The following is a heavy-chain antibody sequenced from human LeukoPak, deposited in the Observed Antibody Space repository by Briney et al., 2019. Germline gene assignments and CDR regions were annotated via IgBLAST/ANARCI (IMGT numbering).Heavy chain of an antibody. CDR1: GFTFSSYG. V-gene: IGHV3-23*01. D-gene: IGHD6-6*01. CDR3: AKATSRSSAGPFDY. J-gene: IGHJ4*02. CDR2: ISGSGGST. Sequence: GGTLRLSCAASGFTFSSYGMSWVRQAPGKGLEWVSAISGSGGSTYYADSVKGRFTISRDNSKNTLYLQMNSLRAEDTAVYYCAKATSRSSAGPFDYWGQGTLVTVSS.